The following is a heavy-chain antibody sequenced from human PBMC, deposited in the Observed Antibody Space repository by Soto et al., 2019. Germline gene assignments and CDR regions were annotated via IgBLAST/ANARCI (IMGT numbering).Heavy chain of an antibody. CDR3: ARDGGIVVVQAAANWFDP. CDR1: GFTFSSYA. CDR2: ISYDGSNK. V-gene: IGHV3-30-3*01. J-gene: IGHJ5*02. D-gene: IGHD2-2*01. Sequence: GGSLRLSCAASGFTFSSYAMHWVRQAPGKGLEWVAVISYDGSNKYYADSVKGRFTISRDNSKNTLYLQMNSLRVEDTAVYYCARDGGIVVVQAAANWFDPWGQGTLVTVSS.